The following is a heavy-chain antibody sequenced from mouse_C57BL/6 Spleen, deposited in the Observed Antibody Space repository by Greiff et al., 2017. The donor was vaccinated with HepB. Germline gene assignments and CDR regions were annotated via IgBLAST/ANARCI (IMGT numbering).Heavy chain of an antibody. V-gene: IGHV3-6*01. CDR3: ARDKGVAY. CDR1: GYSITSGYY. CDR2: ISYDGSN. Sequence: EVKLVESGPGLVKPSQSLSLTCSVTGYSITSGYYWNWIRQFPGNKLEWMGYISYDGSNNYNPSLKNRISITRDTSKNQFFLKLNSVTTEDTATYYCARDKGVAYWGQGTLVTVSA. J-gene: IGHJ3*01.